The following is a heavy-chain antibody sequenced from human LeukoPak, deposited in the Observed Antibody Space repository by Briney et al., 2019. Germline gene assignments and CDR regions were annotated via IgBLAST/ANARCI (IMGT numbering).Heavy chain of an antibody. V-gene: IGHV1-2*02. Sequence: GASVKVSCKASGYTFTGYYMHWVRQAPGQGLEWMGWINPNSGGTNYAQKFQGRVTMTRDTSISTAYMELSRLRSDDTAVYYCARWRTSSGSYYYYYYYMDVWGKGTTVTISS. CDR3: ARWRTSSGSYYYYYYYMDV. CDR1: GYTFTGYY. D-gene: IGHD3-10*01. J-gene: IGHJ6*03. CDR2: INPNSGGT.